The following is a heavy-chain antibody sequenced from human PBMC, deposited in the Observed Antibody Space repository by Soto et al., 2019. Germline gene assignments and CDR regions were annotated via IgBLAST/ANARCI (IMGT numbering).Heavy chain of an antibody. V-gene: IGHV1-18*01. D-gene: IGHD2-2*01. CDR2: ISAYNGNT. Sequence: ASVKVSCKASGYTFTSYGISWVRQAPGQGLEWMGWISAYNGNTNYAQKLQGRVTMTTDTSTSTAYMELRSLRSDDTAVYYCARDLWDIVVVPAAFAPFAYWGQGTLVTVSS. CDR3: ARDLWDIVVVPAAFAPFAY. CDR1: GYTFTSYG. J-gene: IGHJ4*02.